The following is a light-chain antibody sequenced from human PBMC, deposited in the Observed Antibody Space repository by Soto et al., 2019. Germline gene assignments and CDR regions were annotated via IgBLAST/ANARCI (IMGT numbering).Light chain of an antibody. CDR1: SSDVGSYNL. V-gene: IGLV2-23*02. J-gene: IGLJ3*02. Sequence: QSALTQPASVSGSPGQSITISCTGTSSDVGSYNLVSWYQQHPGKAPKLMIYEVSKRPSGVSNRFSGSKSGNTASLTISGLQAEDEADYYCAAWDDSLSGPVFGGGTQLTVL. CDR3: AAWDDSLSGPV. CDR2: EVS.